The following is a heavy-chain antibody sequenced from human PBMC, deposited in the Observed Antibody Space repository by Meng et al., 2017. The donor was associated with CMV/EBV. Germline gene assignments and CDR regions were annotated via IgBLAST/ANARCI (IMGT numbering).Heavy chain of an antibody. V-gene: IGHV1-18*01. D-gene: IGHD3-22*01. J-gene: IGHJ6*02. CDR1: GYTFTSYG. Sequence: ASVKVSCKASGYTFTSYGISWVRQAPGQGLEWMGWISAYNGNTNYAQKLQGRVAMTTDTSTSTAYMELRTLRSDDTAVYYCAKLLVGDSSGYYFPRYYYYGMDVWGQGTTVTVSS. CDR3: AKLLVGDSSGYYFPRYYYYGMDV. CDR2: ISAYNGNT.